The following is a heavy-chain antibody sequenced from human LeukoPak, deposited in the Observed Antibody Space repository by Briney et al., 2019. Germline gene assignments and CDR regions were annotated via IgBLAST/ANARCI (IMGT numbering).Heavy chain of an antibody. V-gene: IGHV1-8*01. D-gene: IGHD2-2*02. CDR3: ARGGSRYCSSTSCFTFDY. CDR1: GYTFTSYD. CDR2: MNPNSGNT. J-gene: IGHJ4*02. Sequence: GASVKVSCKASGYTFTSYDINWVRQATGQGLEWMGWMNPNSGNTGYAQKFQGRVTMTRNTSISTAYMELSSLRSEDTAVYYCARGGSRYCSSTSCFTFDYWGQGTLVTVSS.